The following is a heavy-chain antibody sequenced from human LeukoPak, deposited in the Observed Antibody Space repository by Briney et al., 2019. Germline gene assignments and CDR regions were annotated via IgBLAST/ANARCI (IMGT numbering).Heavy chain of an antibody. D-gene: IGHD6-19*01. CDR1: GGSISSYY. Sequence: SETLSLTCTVSGGSISSYYWSWIRQPPGKGLEWIGYIYYSGSTNYNPSLKSRVTISVDTSKNQFSLKLSSVTAADTAVYYCARERSSGWYAVNWFDPWGQGTLVTVSS. CDR2: IYYSGST. J-gene: IGHJ5*02. CDR3: ARERSSGWYAVNWFDP. V-gene: IGHV4-59*12.